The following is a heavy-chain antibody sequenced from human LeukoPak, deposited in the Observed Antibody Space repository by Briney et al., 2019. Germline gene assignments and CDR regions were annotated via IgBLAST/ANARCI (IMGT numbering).Heavy chain of an antibody. CDR3: AKGGSSCTAFDI. D-gene: IGHD6-13*01. CDR2: ISGSGGST. V-gene: IGHV3-23*01. J-gene: IGHJ3*02. CDR1: VFTFSSYA. Sequence: GSLRLSCAASVFTFSSYAMSWVRQAPRKGLEWVSAISGSGGSTYYADSVKGPFTISRDNSKNTLYLQMNSLRAEDTAVYYCAKGGSSCTAFDIWGQGTMVTVSS.